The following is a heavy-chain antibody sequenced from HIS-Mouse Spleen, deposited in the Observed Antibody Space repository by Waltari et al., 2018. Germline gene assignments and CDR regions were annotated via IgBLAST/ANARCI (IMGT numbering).Heavy chain of an antibody. D-gene: IGHD6-6*01. V-gene: IGHV1-8*01. CDR1: GYTFTSYD. CDR3: ARGDLGSSSYYFDY. J-gene: IGHJ4*02. Sequence: GYTFTSYDINWVRQATGQGLEWMGWMNPNSGNTGYAQKFQGRVTMTRNTSISTAYMELSSLRSEETAVYYCARGDLGSSSYYFDYWGQGTLVTVSS. CDR2: MNPNSGNT.